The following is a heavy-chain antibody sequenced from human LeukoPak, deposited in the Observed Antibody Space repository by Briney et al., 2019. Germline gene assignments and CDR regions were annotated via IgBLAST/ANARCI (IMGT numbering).Heavy chain of an antibody. Sequence: SETLSLTCTVSGGSISSYYWSWIRRPPGKGLEWIGYIYYSGSTNYNPSLKRRVTISVDTSKNQFSLKLSSVTAADTAVYYCAREGLIWGAFDIWGQGTMVSVSS. CDR3: AREGLIWGAFDI. D-gene: IGHD2-8*01. CDR1: GGSISSYY. CDR2: IYYSGST. J-gene: IGHJ3*02. V-gene: IGHV4-59*01.